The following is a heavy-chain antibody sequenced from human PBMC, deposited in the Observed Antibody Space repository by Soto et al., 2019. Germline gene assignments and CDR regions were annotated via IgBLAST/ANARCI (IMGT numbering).Heavy chain of an antibody. Sequence: EVQWVESGGGLVQPGGSLRLSCAASGFTVSTKYMSWVRQAPGKGLEWVSVIYSGGSTFYADSVRGRFTISRDNSKNTVNLQMNSLRAEDTAVDYCARDPCAADYRGQGTLVTVSS. V-gene: IGHV3-66*01. CDR3: ARDPCAADY. J-gene: IGHJ4*02. CDR2: IYSGGST. CDR1: GFTVSTKY.